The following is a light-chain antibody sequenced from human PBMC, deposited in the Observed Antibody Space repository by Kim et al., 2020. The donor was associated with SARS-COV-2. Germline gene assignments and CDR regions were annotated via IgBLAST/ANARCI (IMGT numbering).Light chain of an antibody. J-gene: IGLJ2*01. Sequence: VSPGQTASITCSGDKLGDKYTCWYQQKPGQSPVLVIYQDTKRPSGIPERFSGSNSGNTATLTISGTQAMDEADYYCQAWDSHTVIFGGGTQLTVL. CDR3: QAWDSHTVI. CDR1: KLGDKY. V-gene: IGLV3-1*01. CDR2: QDT.